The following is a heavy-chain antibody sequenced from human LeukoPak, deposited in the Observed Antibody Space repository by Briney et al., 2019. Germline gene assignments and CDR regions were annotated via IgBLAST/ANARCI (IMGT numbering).Heavy chain of an antibody. CDR2: IRQDGSDK. V-gene: IGHV3-7*01. CDR3: ARDRDCGDGGCYPHFDY. J-gene: IGHJ4*02. Sequence: GESLKISCAASGFTFSSNWMSWVRQAPGKGLEWVANIRQDGSDKYYMDSVKGRFTISRDNAKNSLSLQMNSLRVEDTAVYYCARDRDCGDGGCYPHFDYWGQGVRVTVSS. CDR1: GFTFSSNW. D-gene: IGHD2-15*01.